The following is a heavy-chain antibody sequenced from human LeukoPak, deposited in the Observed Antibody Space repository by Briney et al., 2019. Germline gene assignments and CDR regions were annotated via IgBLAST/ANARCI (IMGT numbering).Heavy chain of an antibody. CDR3: ATNYDILTGYYGPAFDI. D-gene: IGHD3-9*01. Sequence: ASVKVSCKVSRYTLTELSMHWVRQAPGKGLEWMGGFDPEDGETIYAQKFQGRVTMTEDTSTDTAYMELSSLRSEDTAVYYCATNYDILTGYYGPAFDIWGQGTMVTVSS. CDR2: FDPEDGET. V-gene: IGHV1-24*01. J-gene: IGHJ3*02. CDR1: RYTLTELS.